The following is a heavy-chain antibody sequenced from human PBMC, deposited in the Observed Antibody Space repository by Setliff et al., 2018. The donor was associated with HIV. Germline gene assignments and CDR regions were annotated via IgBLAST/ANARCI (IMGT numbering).Heavy chain of an antibody. CDR2: VDPEDGET. J-gene: IGHJ4*02. D-gene: IGHD1-7*01. Sequence: ASVKVSCKPSGYTFTDYYMHWVQQAPGKGLEWMGRVDPEDGETIYAEKFQGRVTLTADTSTDTAYMELSSLRSEDTAMYYCATLLNSELLDYWGQGTLVTVSS. CDR1: GYTFTDYY. CDR3: ATLLNSELLDY. V-gene: IGHV1-69-2*01.